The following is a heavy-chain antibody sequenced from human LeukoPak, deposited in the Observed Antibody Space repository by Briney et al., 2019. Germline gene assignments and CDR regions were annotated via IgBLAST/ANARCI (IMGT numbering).Heavy chain of an antibody. CDR1: GGSISSYY. CDR3: AGESSQYYYDSSGYPDAFDI. Sequence: SETLSLTCTVSGGSISSYYWSWIRQPPGKGLEWIGYIYYSGSTNYNPSLKSRVTISVDTSKNQFSLKLSSVTAADTAVYYCAGESSQYYYDSSGYPDAFDIWGQGTMVTVSS. D-gene: IGHD3-22*01. V-gene: IGHV4-59*01. CDR2: IYYSGST. J-gene: IGHJ3*02.